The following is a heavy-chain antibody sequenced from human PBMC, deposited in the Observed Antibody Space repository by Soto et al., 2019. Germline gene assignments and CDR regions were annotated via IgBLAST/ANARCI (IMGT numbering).Heavy chain of an antibody. CDR3: ARGDSTDCSNGVCSFFYNHDMDV. J-gene: IGHJ6*02. D-gene: IGHD2-8*01. Sequence: GASVKVSCKASGYSFTDYHILWVRQAPGQGLQWLGPINPKSGGTSTAQKFQGWVTMTTDTSISTASMELTRLTSDDTAIYYCARGDSTDCSNGVCSFFYNHDMDVWGQGTTVTV. V-gene: IGHV1-2*04. CDR1: GYSFTDYH. CDR2: INPKSGGT.